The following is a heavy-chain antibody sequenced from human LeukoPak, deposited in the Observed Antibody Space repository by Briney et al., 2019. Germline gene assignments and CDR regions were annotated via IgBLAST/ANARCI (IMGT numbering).Heavy chain of an antibody. CDR3: ARDPAAGLTHFDY. V-gene: IGHV3-74*01. CDR1: GFTFSAYW. D-gene: IGHD6-13*01. Sequence: GGSLRLSCAASGFTFSAYWMHWVRQSPGKGLVWVSRINSDGSSTSYADSVKGRFTISRDNSKSTLYLQMNSLRAEDTAVYYWARDPAAGLTHFDYWGQGTLVTVSS. J-gene: IGHJ4*02. CDR2: INSDGSST.